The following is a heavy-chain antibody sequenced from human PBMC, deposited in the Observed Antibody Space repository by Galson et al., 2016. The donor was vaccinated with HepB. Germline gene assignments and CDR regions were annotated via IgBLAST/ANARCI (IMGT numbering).Heavy chain of an antibody. CDR3: ARDGRRGYDMDV. V-gene: IGHV3-21*01. CDR1: GFTFSSYS. CDR2: ISSSSDNK. Sequence: SLRLSCAASGFTFSSYSMNWVRQAPGKGLEWVSGISSSSDNKVYAESVKGRFTISRDNAKNSLYLQMNSLRDEDTAVYYCARDGRRGYDMDVWGQGTTVTVSS. J-gene: IGHJ6*02.